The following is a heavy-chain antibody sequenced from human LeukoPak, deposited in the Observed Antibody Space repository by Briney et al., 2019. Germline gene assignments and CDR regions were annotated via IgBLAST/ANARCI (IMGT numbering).Heavy chain of an antibody. CDR2: ISGSGGST. V-gene: IGHV3-23*01. Sequence: PGGSLRLSCAASGFTFSSYGMSWVRQAPGKGLEWVSAISGSGGSTYYADSVKGRFTISRDNSKNTLYLQMNSLRAEDTAVYYCAKEVPSDYVWGSYRGAFDYWGQGTLVTVSS. CDR1: GFTFSSYG. D-gene: IGHD3-16*02. J-gene: IGHJ4*02. CDR3: AKEVPSDYVWGSYRGAFDY.